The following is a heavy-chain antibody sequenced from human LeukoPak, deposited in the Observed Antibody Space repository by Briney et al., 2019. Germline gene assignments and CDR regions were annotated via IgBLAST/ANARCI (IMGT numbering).Heavy chain of an antibody. CDR2: ISAYNGNT. CDR1: GYTFTNYG. D-gene: IGHD1-26*01. Sequence: ASVTVSCKASGYTFTNYGITWVRQAPGQGLGWMGWISAYNGNTNYAQKLQGRVTMTTDTSTSTAYMELRNLRSDDTAVYYCARDRASGTYCLDYWGQGTLVTVSS. V-gene: IGHV1-18*01. J-gene: IGHJ4*02. CDR3: ARDRASGTYCLDY.